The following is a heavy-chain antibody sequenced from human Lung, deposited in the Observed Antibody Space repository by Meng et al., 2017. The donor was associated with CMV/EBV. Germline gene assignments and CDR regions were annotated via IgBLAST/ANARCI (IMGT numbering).Heavy chain of an antibody. CDR3: AREGYYYDSGTYYYYFDN. Sequence: GGSXRLXCAVSRFXFSGYNMNWVRQAPGKGLEWVSSISTSGSYTYYADSVKGRFTITRDNAKNSLHLQMDSLRAEDTAVYYCAREGYYYDSGTYYYYFDNXGQGXLVTVSS. CDR2: ISTSGSYT. CDR1: RFXFSGYN. D-gene: IGHD3-10*01. V-gene: IGHV3-21*01. J-gene: IGHJ4*02.